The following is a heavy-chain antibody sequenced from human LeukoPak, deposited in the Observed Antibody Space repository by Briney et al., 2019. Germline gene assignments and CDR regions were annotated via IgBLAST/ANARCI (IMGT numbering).Heavy chain of an antibody. J-gene: IGHJ4*02. CDR2: IKQDGSEK. Sequence: PGGSLRLSCEASGFTFSRYWMSWARQAPGKGLEWVANIKQDGSEKYYVDSVKGRFTISRDNAKNSLYLQVNSLTADDTAVYYCAREGYRDTSNDYWGQGTLVTVSS. D-gene: IGHD3-16*02. CDR3: AREGYRDTSNDY. V-gene: IGHV3-7*05. CDR1: GFTFSRYW.